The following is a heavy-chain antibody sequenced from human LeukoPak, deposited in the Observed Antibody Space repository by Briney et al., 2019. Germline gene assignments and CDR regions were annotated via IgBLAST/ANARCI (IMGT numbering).Heavy chain of an antibody. CDR3: ARDRGYCSGGTCFVSYFDL. D-gene: IGHD2-15*01. CDR2: IKQDGSQK. V-gene: IGHV3-7*01. Sequence: GGSLRLSCAASAFTFSNYWMGWARQAPGRGLEWVASIKQDGSQKYYVDSVKGRFTISRDNAKNSLYLQMNSLRAGDTAVYYCARDRGYCSGGTCFVSYFDLWGQGTLVTVSS. CDR1: AFTFSNYW. J-gene: IGHJ4*02.